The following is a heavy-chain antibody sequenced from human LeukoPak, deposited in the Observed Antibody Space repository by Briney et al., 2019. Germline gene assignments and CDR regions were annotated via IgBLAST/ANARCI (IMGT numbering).Heavy chain of an antibody. CDR1: GGSISSSSYY. J-gene: IGHJ4*02. CDR2: IYYSGST. CDR3: AGGVVVASVDY. Sequence: SETLSLTCTVSGGSISSSSYYWGWIRQPPGKGLEWIGSIYYSGSTYYNPSLKSRVTISVDTSKNQFSLKLSSVTAADTAVYYCAGGVVVASVDYWGQGTLVTVSS. V-gene: IGHV4-39*07. D-gene: IGHD2-15*01.